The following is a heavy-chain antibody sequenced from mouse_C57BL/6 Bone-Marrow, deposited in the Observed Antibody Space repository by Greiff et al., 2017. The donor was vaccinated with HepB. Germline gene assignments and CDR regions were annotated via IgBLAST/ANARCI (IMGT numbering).Heavy chain of an antibody. V-gene: IGHV14-1*01. CDR2: IDPEDGDT. CDR3: TTGEFHGYFDV. J-gene: IGHJ1*03. Sequence: EVQLQQSGAELVRPGASVKLSCTASGFNIKDYYMHWVKQRPEQGLEWIGRIDPEDGDTEYAPKFQGKATITADTSSNTAYLTPSSLTSNDTADYYCTTGEFHGYFDVWGTGTTVTVSS. CDR1: GFNIKDYY.